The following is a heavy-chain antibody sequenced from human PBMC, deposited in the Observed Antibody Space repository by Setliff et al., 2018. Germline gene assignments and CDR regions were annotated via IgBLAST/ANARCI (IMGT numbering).Heavy chain of an antibody. CDR1: GGSFSYYY. J-gene: IGHJ4*02. V-gene: IGHV4-34*01. D-gene: IGHD1-26*01. CDR2: INHSGST. CDR3: ARSPSSGAYWNPRPFYSDY. Sequence: PSETLSLTCAVHGGSFSYYYWTWIRQPPGKGLEWIGEINHSGSTNYNPSLKSRVTISLDTSKNHFSLKLDSVTAADTALYYCARSPSSGAYWNPRPFYSDYWARGTLVTVSS.